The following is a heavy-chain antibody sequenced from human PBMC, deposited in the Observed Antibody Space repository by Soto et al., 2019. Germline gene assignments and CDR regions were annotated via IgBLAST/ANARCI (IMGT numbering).Heavy chain of an antibody. D-gene: IGHD3-16*01. Sequence: GGSLRLSCAASGFTFSSYAMSWVRQAPGKGLEWVSAISGSGGSTYYADSVKGRFTISRDNSKNTLYLQMSSLRAEDTAVYYCAKDLGPPLRFYFDYWGQGTLVTVSS. CDR3: AKDLGPPLRFYFDY. CDR1: GFTFSSYA. J-gene: IGHJ4*02. V-gene: IGHV3-23*01. CDR2: ISGSGGST.